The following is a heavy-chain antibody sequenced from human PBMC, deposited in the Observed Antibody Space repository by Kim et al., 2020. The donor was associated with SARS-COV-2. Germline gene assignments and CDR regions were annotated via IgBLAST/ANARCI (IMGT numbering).Heavy chain of an antibody. Sequence: GGSLRLSCAASGFTFSSYEMNWVRQAPGKGLEWVSYISSSGSTIYYADSVKGRFTISRDNAKNSLYLQMNSLRAEDTAVYYCASQRITIFWDAFDIWGQGTMGTVSS. CDR1: GFTFSSYE. CDR2: ISSSGSTI. CDR3: ASQRITIFWDAFDI. V-gene: IGHV3-48*03. J-gene: IGHJ3*02. D-gene: IGHD3-9*01.